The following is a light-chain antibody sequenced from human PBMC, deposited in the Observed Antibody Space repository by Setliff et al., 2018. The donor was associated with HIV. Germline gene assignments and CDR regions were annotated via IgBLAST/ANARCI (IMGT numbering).Light chain of an antibody. J-gene: IGLJ2*01. CDR2: GDT. CDR3: QSYDGTLGVG. CDR1: SSNIGAGYA. Sequence: QSALTQPPSVSGAPGQRVTISCTGSSSNIGAGYAVHWYQQLPGTAPKLLLFGDTIRPSGVPDRFSGSKSGTSASLAITGLQSEDEAYYYCQSYDGTLGVGFGGGTQLTVL. V-gene: IGLV1-40*01.